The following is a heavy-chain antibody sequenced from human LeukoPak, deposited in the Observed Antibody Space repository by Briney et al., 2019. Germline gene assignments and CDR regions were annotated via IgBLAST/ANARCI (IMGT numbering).Heavy chain of an antibody. V-gene: IGHV3-30-3*01. D-gene: IGHD3-10*01. CDR1: GFTFSSYA. CDR2: ISYDGSNK. J-gene: IGHJ3*02. CDR3: AREGGSAFDI. Sequence: PGGSLRLSCAASGFTFSSYAMHWVRQAPGKGLEWVAVISYDGSNKYYADSVKGRFTISRDNSKSTLYLQMNSLRVEDTAVYYCAREGGSAFDIWGQGTMVTVSS.